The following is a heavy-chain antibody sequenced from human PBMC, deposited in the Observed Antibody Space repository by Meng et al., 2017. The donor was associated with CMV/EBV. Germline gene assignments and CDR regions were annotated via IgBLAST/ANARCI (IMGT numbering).Heavy chain of an antibody. CDR2: INHSGSA. CDR1: GSY. J-gene: IGHJ4*02. D-gene: IGHD2-15*01. Sequence: GSYWSWIRQPPGKGLEWIGEINHSGSANYNPSLKSRVTISVDTSKTQFSLKLSSVTAADTAVYYCARKRGRYCSGGSCYYSPTLDYWGQGTLVTVSS. V-gene: IGHV4-34*01. CDR3: ARKRGRYCSGGSCYYSPTLDY.